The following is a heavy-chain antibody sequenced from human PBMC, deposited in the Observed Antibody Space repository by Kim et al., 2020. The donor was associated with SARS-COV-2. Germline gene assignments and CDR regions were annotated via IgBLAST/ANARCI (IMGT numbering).Heavy chain of an antibody. J-gene: IGHJ4*02. Sequence: SVKVSCKASGGTFSSYTISWVRQAPGQGLEWMGRIIPILGIANYAQKFQGRVTITADTSTSTAYMELSSLRSEDTAVYYCARDGQWPGLSTGFDYWGQGTLVTVSS. CDR1: GGTFSSYT. V-gene: IGHV1-69*04. D-gene: IGHD2-8*02. CDR3: ARDGQWPGLSTGFDY. CDR2: IIPILGIA.